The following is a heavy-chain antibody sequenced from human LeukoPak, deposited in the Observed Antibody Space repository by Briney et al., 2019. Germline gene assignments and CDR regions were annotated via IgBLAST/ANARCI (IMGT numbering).Heavy chain of an antibody. CDR2: ISYDGSNK. Sequence: PGGSLRLSCAASGFTFSSYSMNWVRQAPGKGLEWVAVISYDGSNKYYADSVKGRFTISRDNSKNALYLQMNSLRAEDTAVYYCARAHFGMNYYDSSGLFYWGQGTLVTVSS. J-gene: IGHJ4*02. CDR3: ARAHFGMNYYDSSGLFY. V-gene: IGHV3-30*03. CDR1: GFTFSSYS. D-gene: IGHD3-22*01.